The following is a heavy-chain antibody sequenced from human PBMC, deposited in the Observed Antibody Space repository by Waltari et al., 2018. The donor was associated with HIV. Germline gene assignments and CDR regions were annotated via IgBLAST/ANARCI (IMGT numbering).Heavy chain of an antibody. CDR1: GNTLTLYA. V-gene: IGHV1-18*01. CDR2: ISAHNGNA. Sequence: QVQLVQSGAEVKKPGASVKVSCKASGNTLTLYAFTSVRQAPGQGLEWMGWISAHNGNANYAKKFQGRVTMTTDTSTSTAYMELRSLRSDDTAVYYCARSPPQYDSSGYYCDYWGQGTLVTVSS. D-gene: IGHD3-22*01. CDR3: ARSPPQYDSSGYYCDY. J-gene: IGHJ4*02.